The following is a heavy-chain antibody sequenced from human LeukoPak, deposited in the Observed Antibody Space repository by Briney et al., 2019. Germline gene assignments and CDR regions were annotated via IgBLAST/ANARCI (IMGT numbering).Heavy chain of an antibody. J-gene: IGHJ4*02. CDR3: AKQDNRRSGWYD. CDR2: VSDSGSST. D-gene: IGHD6-13*01. CDR1: GFTFSSYA. V-gene: IGHV3-23*01. Sequence: GGSLRLSCAASGFTFSSYAMSWVRQAPGKGLEWVSGVSDSGSSTYYADPVKGRFTISRDNSKNTLYLQMNSLRADDTAVYYCAKQDNRRSGWYDWGQGTLVTVSS.